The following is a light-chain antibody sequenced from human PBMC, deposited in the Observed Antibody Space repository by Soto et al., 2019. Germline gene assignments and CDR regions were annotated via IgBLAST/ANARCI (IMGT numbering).Light chain of an antibody. Sequence: EILLTQSPATLSLSPGERATLSCRASQSVSSYLAWYQQNPGQATRLLIYDASNRATGIPARYSGSVSGTDFTLNIGSLEPEDIAIYYCQQRSNWSLPFGGGTKVEIK. CDR1: QSVSSY. J-gene: IGKJ4*01. V-gene: IGKV3-11*01. CDR3: QQRSNWSLP. CDR2: DAS.